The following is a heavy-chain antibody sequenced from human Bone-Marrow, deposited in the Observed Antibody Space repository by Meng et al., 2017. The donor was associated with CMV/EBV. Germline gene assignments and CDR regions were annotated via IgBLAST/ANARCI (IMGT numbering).Heavy chain of an antibody. D-gene: IGHD3-3*01. J-gene: IGHJ3*02. Sequence: GESLKISCAASGFTFSSYSMNWVRQAPGKGLEWVSSISSSSSYIYYAGSVKGRFTISRDNAKNSLYLQMNSLRAEDTAVYYCARPVYYDFWSGYLYDDAFDIWGQGTMATVSS. CDR2: ISSSSSYI. V-gene: IGHV3-21*01. CDR3: ARPVYYDFWSGYLYDDAFDI. CDR1: GFTFSSYS.